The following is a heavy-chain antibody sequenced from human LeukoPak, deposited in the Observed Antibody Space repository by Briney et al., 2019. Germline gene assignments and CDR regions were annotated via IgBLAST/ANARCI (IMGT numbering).Heavy chain of an antibody. CDR1: GGSISSGGYY. Sequence: PSETLSLTCTVSGGSISSGGYYWSWLRQHPGKGLEWIGYIYYSGSTYYNPSLKIRVTISVDTSKNQFSLKLSSVTAADTAVYYCARNGRELLWGQGTLVTVSS. J-gene: IGHJ4*02. CDR3: ARNGRELL. V-gene: IGHV4-31*03. D-gene: IGHD1-26*01. CDR2: IYYSGST.